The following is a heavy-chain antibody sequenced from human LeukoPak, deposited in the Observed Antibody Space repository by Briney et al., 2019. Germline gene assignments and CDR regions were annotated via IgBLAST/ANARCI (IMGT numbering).Heavy chain of an antibody. CDR2: ISGSGVGT. CDR3: AHNTSAWSFDS. J-gene: IGHJ4*02. V-gene: IGHV3-23*01. D-gene: IGHD6-19*01. Sequence: GGSLRLSCAASGFTFSTYAMSWVRQAPGKGLEWVSAISGSGVGTYYADSVKGWFTISRDNSKNTLFLQMNSLRAEDTAVYYCAHNTSAWSFDSWGQGTLVTVSS. CDR1: GFTFSTYA.